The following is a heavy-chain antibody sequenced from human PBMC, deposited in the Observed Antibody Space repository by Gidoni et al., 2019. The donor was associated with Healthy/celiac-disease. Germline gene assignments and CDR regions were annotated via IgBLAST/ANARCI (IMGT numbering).Heavy chain of an antibody. CDR1: GGSISSSSYY. J-gene: IGHJ5*02. V-gene: IGHV4-39*01. D-gene: IGHD2-2*01. CDR2: IYYSGST. CDR3: ARRCSSTSCYLLGFDP. Sequence: LSLTCTVSGGSISSSSYYWGWIRQPPGKGLEWIGSIYYSGSTYYNPSLKSRVTISVDTSKNQFSLKLSSVTAADTAVYYCARRCSSTSCYLLGFDPWGQGTLVTVSS.